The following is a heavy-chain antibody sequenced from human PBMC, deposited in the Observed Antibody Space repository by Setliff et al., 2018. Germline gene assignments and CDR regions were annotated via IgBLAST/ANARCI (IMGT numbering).Heavy chain of an antibody. J-gene: IGHJ4*02. CDR1: GLTFSTYW. Sequence: GESLKISCAASGLTFSTYWMSWVRQAPGKGLEWVANINQDGSQKYYVGSVRGRFTISRDNAKSSLYLQMNSLRGEDTAMYYCARDGGILYDSSGYPDYWGQGTLVTVSS. V-gene: IGHV3-7*01. D-gene: IGHD3-22*01. CDR2: INQDGSQK. CDR3: ARDGGILYDSSGYPDY.